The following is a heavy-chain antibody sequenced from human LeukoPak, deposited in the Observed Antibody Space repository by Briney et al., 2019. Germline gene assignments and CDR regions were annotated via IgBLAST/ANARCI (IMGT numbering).Heavy chain of an antibody. V-gene: IGHV3-23*01. D-gene: IGHD3-16*01. CDR2: VTSSGAYT. CDR1: GFTFSTYA. Sequence: PGGSLRLSCSASGFTFSTYAMSWVRQAPGKGLEWVSAVTSSGAYTFYADSVKGRLTISRDNSENTLYLQMNRLRADDTAIYYCARWGGTRQFYFDYWGQGTLATVSS. J-gene: IGHJ4*02. CDR3: ARWGGTRQFYFDY.